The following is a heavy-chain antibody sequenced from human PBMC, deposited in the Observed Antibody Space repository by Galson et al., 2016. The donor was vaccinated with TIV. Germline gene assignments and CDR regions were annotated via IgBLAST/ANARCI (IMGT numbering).Heavy chain of an antibody. Sequence: SLRLSCAASGFTFSRYYMHLVRQAPGKGLVWVSRISSDGSSTLYADSVKGRFTISRDNAKSTLYLQMSSLRAEDTALYYCTRDEPSYNYVLDVWGQGTTVTVSS. CDR2: ISSDGSST. J-gene: IGHJ6*02. CDR3: TRDEPSYNYVLDV. V-gene: IGHV3-74*01. D-gene: IGHD1-14*01. CDR1: GFTFSRYY.